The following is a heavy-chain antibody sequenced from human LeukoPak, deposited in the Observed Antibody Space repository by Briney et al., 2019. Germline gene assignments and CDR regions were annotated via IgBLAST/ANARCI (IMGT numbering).Heavy chain of an antibody. Sequence: SETLSLTCTVSGDSIRSVDYYWNWIRQPPGKGLEWIGYISYSGSTYHNPSLNSRVTISVDTSKNQFSLKLSSVTAADTAVYYCARDKGGGSTWYFDLWGRGTLVTVSS. CDR2: ISYSGST. CDR3: ARDKGGGSTWYFDL. CDR1: GDSIRSVDYY. J-gene: IGHJ2*01. D-gene: IGHD2-15*01. V-gene: IGHV4-30-4*08.